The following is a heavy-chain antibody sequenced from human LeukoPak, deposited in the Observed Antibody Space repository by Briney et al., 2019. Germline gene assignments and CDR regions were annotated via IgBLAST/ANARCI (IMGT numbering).Heavy chain of an antibody. J-gene: IGHJ6*02. CDR1: GGSISSYY. CDR2: IYYSGST. CDR3: ARGRSRTTGYSSGKVVYYYYYGMDV. D-gene: IGHD6-19*01. V-gene: IGHV4-59*12. Sequence: SETLSLTCTVSGGSISSYYWSWIRQPPGKGLEWIGYIYYSGSTNYNPSLKSRVTISVDTSKNQFSLKLSSVTAADTAVYYCARGRSRTTGYSSGKVVYYYYYGMDVWGQGTTVTVSS.